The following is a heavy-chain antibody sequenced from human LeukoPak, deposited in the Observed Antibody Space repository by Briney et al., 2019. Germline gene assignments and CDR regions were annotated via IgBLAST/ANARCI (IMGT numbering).Heavy chain of an antibody. Sequence: ASVTVSCKASGYTFTIYGISWVRQAPGQGLEWMGWISAYNSNTNYAQKLQGRVTMTTDTSTSTAYMELRSLRSDDTAVYYCAYSYDTDAFDIWGQGTMVTVSS. V-gene: IGHV1-18*01. D-gene: IGHD3-22*01. CDR3: AYSYDTDAFDI. CDR1: GYTFTIYG. CDR2: ISAYNSNT. J-gene: IGHJ3*02.